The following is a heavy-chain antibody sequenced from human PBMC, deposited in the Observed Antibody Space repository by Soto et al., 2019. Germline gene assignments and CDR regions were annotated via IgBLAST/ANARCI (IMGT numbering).Heavy chain of an antibody. CDR3: AKRTVGWYFDL. Sequence: EVQLLESGGGLVQPGGSLRLSCAASGFTFSSYAMSWVRQAPGKGLEWVSAISGSGDSTYYADSVKGRFTISRDNSKNTQYLQMNSLRAEATAVYYCAKRTVGWYFDLWGRGTLVTVSS. V-gene: IGHV3-23*01. CDR1: GFTFSSYA. CDR2: ISGSGDST. D-gene: IGHD4-17*01. J-gene: IGHJ2*01.